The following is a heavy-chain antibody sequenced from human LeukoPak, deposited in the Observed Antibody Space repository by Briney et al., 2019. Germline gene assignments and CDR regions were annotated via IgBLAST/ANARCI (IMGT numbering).Heavy chain of an antibody. D-gene: IGHD3-22*01. V-gene: IGHV4-39*07. CDR1: GGSISSYY. CDR3: ARCSSTSYDSTGYLDY. J-gene: IGHJ4*02. CDR2: IYYSGST. Sequence: SETLSLTCTVSGGSISSYYWGWIRQPPGKGLEWIGTIYYSGSTYYNPSLKSRVTISVDTSKNQFSLKLSSVTAADTAVYYCARCSSTSYDSTGYLDYWGQGTLVTVSS.